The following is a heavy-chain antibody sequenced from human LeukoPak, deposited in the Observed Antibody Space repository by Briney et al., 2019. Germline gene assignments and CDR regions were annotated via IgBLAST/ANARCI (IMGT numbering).Heavy chain of an antibody. D-gene: IGHD4-17*01. CDR3: ASGDYLDY. Sequence: GGSLSLSCGASGFNFSAYGIHWVRQAPGKGLVWVALISYDGSNKNYGDSVKGRFTISRDNSKNTLYLQMNSLRAEDTAVYYCASGDYLDYWGQGTLVIVSS. CDR1: GFNFSAYG. CDR2: ISYDGSNK. J-gene: IGHJ4*02. V-gene: IGHV3-30*03.